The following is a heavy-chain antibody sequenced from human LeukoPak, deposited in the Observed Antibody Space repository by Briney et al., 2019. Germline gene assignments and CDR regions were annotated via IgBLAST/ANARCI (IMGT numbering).Heavy chain of an antibody. Sequence: GGSLRLSCAASGFTFSSYAMSWVRQAPGKGLEWGSAISGSGGSTYYADSVKGRFTISRDNSKNTLYLQMNSLRAEDTAVYYCAKWGDFWSGYYPMPYYGMDVWGQGTTVTVSS. D-gene: IGHD3-3*01. V-gene: IGHV3-23*01. CDR1: GFTFSSYA. CDR3: AKWGDFWSGYYPMPYYGMDV. CDR2: ISGSGGST. J-gene: IGHJ6*02.